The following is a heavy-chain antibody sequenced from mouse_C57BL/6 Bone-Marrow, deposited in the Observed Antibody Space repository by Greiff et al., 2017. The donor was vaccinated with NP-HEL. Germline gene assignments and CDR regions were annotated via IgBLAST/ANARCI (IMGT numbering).Heavy chain of an antibody. CDR2: ISSGGDYI. CDR3: TREYSSYAMDY. D-gene: IGHD2-12*01. CDR1: GFTFSSYA. V-gene: IGHV5-9-1*02. J-gene: IGHJ4*01. Sequence: EVKLVESGEGLVKPGGSLKLSCAASGFTFSSYAMSWVRQTPEKRLEWVAYISSGGDYIYYADTVKGRFTISRDNARNTLYLQMSSLKSEDTAMYYCTREYSSYAMDYWGQGTSVTVSS.